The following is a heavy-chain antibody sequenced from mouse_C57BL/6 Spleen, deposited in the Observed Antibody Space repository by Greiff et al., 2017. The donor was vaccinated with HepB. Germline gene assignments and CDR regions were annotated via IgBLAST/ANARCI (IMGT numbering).Heavy chain of an antibody. D-gene: IGHD5-5*01. CDR1: GYTLTSYW. J-gene: IGHJ1*03. CDR3: ARERLPLYWYFDV. Sequence: VQLQQPGTELVKPGASVKLSCKASGYTLTSYWMHWVKQRPGQGLEWIGNINPSNGGTNYNEKFKSKATLTVDKSSSTAYMQRSSLTSEDSAVYYCARERLPLYWYFDVWGTGTTVTVSS. CDR2: INPSNGGT. V-gene: IGHV1-53*01.